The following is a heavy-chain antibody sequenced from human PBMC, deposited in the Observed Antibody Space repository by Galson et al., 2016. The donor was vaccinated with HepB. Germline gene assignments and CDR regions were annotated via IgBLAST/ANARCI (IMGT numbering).Heavy chain of an antibody. CDR1: GFTFTTYS. CDR3: ARGYRDHSFDY. V-gene: IGHV3-48*02. D-gene: IGHD1-1*01. CDR2: IGHFSSPV. J-gene: IGHJ4*02. Sequence: SLRLSCAASGFTFTTYSMSWVRQAPGKGLEWVSFIGHFSSPVYYADSVKGRFTISRDNDKTSIYLQMNSLRDEDTAVYYCARGYRDHSFDYLGQGTLVAVSS.